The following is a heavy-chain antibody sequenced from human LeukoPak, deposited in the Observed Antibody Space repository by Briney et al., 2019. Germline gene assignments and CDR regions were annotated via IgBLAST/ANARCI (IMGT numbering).Heavy chain of an antibody. CDR3: ARDRRVQTSWYEKSANNWFDP. CDR2: INPNTGGT. CDR1: GYTFTCYY. J-gene: IGHJ5*02. V-gene: IGHV1-2*02. D-gene: IGHD6-13*01. Sequence: GASVKVSCKASGYTFTCYYMHWVRQAPGQGIEWRGWINPNTGGTNNVKKFQGRVTITRETYISTVYMELSRLRSDDTAVYYCARDRRVQTSWYEKSANNWFDPWGQGTLVTVSS.